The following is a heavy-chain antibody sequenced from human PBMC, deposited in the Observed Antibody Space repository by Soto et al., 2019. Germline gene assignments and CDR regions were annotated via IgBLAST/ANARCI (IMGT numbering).Heavy chain of an antibody. J-gene: IGHJ4*02. CDR2: IYHSGST. Sequence: SETLSLTCAVSGGSISSGGYSWSWIRQPPGKGLEWIGYIYHSGSTYYNPSLKSRVTISVDRSKNQFSLKLSSVTAADTAVYYCARGRNYDILTGYYTERGPFDYWGQGTLVTVSS. CDR1: GGSISSGGYS. D-gene: IGHD3-9*01. CDR3: ARGRNYDILTGYYTERGPFDY. V-gene: IGHV4-30-2*01.